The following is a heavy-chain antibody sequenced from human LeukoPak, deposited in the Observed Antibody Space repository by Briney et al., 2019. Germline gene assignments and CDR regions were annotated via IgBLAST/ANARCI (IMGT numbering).Heavy chain of an antibody. CDR3: ASSKGSSWYPFYLDY. CDR2: IYPGDSDT. V-gene: IGHV5-51*01. D-gene: IGHD6-13*01. Sequence: GESLKISCKGSGYSFTSYWIGWVRQMPGKGLEWMGIIYPGDSDTRYSPSFQGQVTISADKSFSTAYLQWSSLKASDTAIYYCASSKGSSWYPFYLDYWGQGTLVTVSS. J-gene: IGHJ4*02. CDR1: GYSFTSYW.